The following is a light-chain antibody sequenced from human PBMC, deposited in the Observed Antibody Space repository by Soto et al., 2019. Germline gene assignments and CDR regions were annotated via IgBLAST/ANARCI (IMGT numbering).Light chain of an antibody. Sequence: DIQMTQSPSTLSTSVGDRVTITCRASHNIDTLLAWYQHKPGKAPKLLICEPSTLESGVPLRFSGSGSGTEFNLTIRSLQPDDFATYYCHKYYSYPWAFGQGTKVEIK. CDR1: HNIDTL. CDR2: EPS. V-gene: IGKV1-5*03. CDR3: HKYYSYPWA. J-gene: IGKJ1*01.